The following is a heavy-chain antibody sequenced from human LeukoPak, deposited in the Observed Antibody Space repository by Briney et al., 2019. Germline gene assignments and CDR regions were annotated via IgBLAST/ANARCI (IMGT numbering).Heavy chain of an antibody. CDR2: ISSSSTYI. D-gene: IGHD4-23*01. CDR1: GFSFSDYT. V-gene: IGHV3-21*01. J-gene: IGHJ4*02. Sequence: GSLRLSCAASGFSFSDYTMNWVRQAPGKGLEWVSSISSSSTYIYYADSAKGRFTISRDNAKNSLYLQMNSLRAEDTAVYYCASLYGGNLDTDYWGQGTLVTVSS. CDR3: ASLYGGNLDTDY.